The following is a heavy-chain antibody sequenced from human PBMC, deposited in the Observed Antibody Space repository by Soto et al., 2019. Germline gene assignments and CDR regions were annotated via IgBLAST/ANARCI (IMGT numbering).Heavy chain of an antibody. V-gene: IGHV3-30-3*01. CDR3: ARSRSGAVPDSFGY. J-gene: IGHJ4*02. CDR1: GFIFNRYA. D-gene: IGHD3-3*01. Sequence: QVQLVESGGRVVQPGRSLRLSCAASGFIFNRYAIHWVRQTPGNGLECVAVISKDGSVQYYADSVRGRFIISRDKSKDTVYLEMNCLRAEDTAVFYCARSRSGAVPDSFGYWGQGTLVTVSS. CDR2: ISKDGSVQ.